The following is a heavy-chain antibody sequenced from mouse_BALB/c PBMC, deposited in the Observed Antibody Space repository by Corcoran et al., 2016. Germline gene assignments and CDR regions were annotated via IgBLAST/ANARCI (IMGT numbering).Heavy chain of an antibody. V-gene: IGHV1-81*01. CDR2: IYPGSGST. J-gene: IGHJ4*01. CDR3: ARDGYDGYSMDY. CDR1: RYTFTDYV. D-gene: IGHD2-2*01. Sequence: QVQLQQSGPQLVKPGASVKMSCKASRYTFTDYVVSWVKQRTGQGLEWIGEIYPGSGSTYYNEKFKGKATLTADKSSNTAYMQLSSLTSEDSAVYFCARDGYDGYSMDYWGQGTSVTVSS.